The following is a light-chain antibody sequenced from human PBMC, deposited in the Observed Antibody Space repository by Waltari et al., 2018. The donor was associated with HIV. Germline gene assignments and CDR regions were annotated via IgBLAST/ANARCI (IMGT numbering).Light chain of an antibody. J-gene: IGKJ4*01. CDR3: QQLNTYPLT. CDR2: AAS. Sequence: DIQLTQSPSFLSASVGDRVTITCRASRGIGNYLAWYQQKPGKAPKLLIYAASTLQSGVPSRFSGSGSGTEFTLTISGLQPEDVAAFYCQQLNTYPLTFGGGTRVEIK. CDR1: RGIGNY. V-gene: IGKV1-9*01.